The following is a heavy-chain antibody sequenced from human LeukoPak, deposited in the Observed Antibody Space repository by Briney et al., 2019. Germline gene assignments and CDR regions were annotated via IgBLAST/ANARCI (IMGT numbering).Heavy chain of an antibody. Sequence: SETLSLTCTASGGSISSYYWSWIRQPPGKGLEWIGYIYYSGSTNYNPSLKSRVTISVDTSKNQFSLKLSSVTAADTAVYYCARGRGTATPFDYWGQGTLVTVSS. J-gene: IGHJ4*02. V-gene: IGHV4-59*01. CDR3: ARGRGTATPFDY. D-gene: IGHD6-13*01. CDR1: GGSISSYY. CDR2: IYYSGST.